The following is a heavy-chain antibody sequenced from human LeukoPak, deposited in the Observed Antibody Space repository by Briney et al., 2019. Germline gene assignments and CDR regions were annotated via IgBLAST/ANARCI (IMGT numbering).Heavy chain of an antibody. CDR1: GFTFSSYS. V-gene: IGHV3-21*01. J-gene: IGHJ6*02. D-gene: IGHD4-23*01. CDR3: ARAAGRNSKHGMDV. Sequence: TGGSLTLSCAASGFTFSSYSMNWARQAPRKGLEWVSSISSSSSYIYYADSVKGRFTISRDNAKNSLYLQMNSLRAEDTAVYYCARAAGRNSKHGMDVWGQGTTVTVSS. CDR2: ISSSSSYI.